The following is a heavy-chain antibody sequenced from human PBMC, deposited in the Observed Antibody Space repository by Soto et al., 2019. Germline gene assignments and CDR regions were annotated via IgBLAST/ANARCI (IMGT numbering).Heavy chain of an antibody. CDR1: GYTFTSYD. Sequence: VKVSCKATGYTFTSYDTSCLRQDPAQGLEWMRWSSTYNGNKNYAQKIQRRITMTTDTSTSTAYKELRSLRSADKAVYYCARDLIMIGTALYYGMDVWGQGTTVTVSS. J-gene: IGHJ6*02. V-gene: IGHV1-18*04. CDR3: ARDLIMIGTALYYGMDV. CDR2: SSTYNGNK. D-gene: IGHD3-22*01.